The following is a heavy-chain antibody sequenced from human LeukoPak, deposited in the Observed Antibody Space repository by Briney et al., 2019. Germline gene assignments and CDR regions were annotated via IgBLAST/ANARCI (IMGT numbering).Heavy chain of an antibody. Sequence: SETLSLTCTVSGGSISSGDYYWSWIRQPPGKGLEWIGYIYYSGSTYYNPSLKSRVTISVDTSKNQFSLKLSSVTAADTAVYYCARKVVVVAATRSGYFDYWGQGTLVTVSS. V-gene: IGHV4-30-4*01. J-gene: IGHJ4*02. CDR1: GGSISSGDYY. D-gene: IGHD2-15*01. CDR2: IYYSGST. CDR3: ARKVVVVAATRSGYFDY.